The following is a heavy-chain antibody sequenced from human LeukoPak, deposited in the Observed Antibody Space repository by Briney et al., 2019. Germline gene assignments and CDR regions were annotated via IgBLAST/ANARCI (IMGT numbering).Heavy chain of an antibody. CDR1: GLTFSDYS. CDR2: ISSTGNPR. V-gene: IGHV3-48*04. J-gene: IGHJ4*02. D-gene: IGHD6-13*01. CDR3: ARVGIAAAGTDGEGDY. Sequence: PGGSLRLSCTASGLTFSDYSMNWVRQAPGKGLEWVSYISSTGNPRHYAESVEGRFTISRDNAKNSLYLQMNSLRAEDTAVYYCARVGIAAAGTDGEGDYWGQGTLATVSS.